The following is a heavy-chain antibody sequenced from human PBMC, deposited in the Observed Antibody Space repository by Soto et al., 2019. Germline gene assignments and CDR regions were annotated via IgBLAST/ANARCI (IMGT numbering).Heavy chain of an antibody. CDR2: IWHDGSKK. D-gene: IGHD5-18*01. Sequence: QVQLVESGGGVVQPGRSLRLSCAASGFTFSTYGMHWVRQAPGKGLEWVALIWHDGSKKYLADSVRGRFTISRDNSKNTHYLQMNSRRAEDTAVYYCARDLDTALGYYYYYGMDVWGQGTTVTVSS. V-gene: IGHV3-33*01. J-gene: IGHJ6*02. CDR1: GFTFSTYG. CDR3: ARDLDTALGYYYYYGMDV.